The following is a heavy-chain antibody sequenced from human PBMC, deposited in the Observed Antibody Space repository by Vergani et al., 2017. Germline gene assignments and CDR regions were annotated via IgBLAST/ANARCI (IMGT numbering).Heavy chain of an antibody. J-gene: IGHJ4*02. Sequence: QVQLVESGGGVVQPGRSLRLSCAASGFTFSSYAMHWVRQAPGKGLEWVAVISYDGSNKYYADSVKGRFTISRDNSKNTLYLQMNSLTAEDTAVYDCARARLLWFGESGVDYWGQGTLVTVSS. CDR3: ARARLLWFGESGVDY. D-gene: IGHD3-10*01. V-gene: IGHV3-30-3*01. CDR1: GFTFSSYA. CDR2: ISYDGSNK.